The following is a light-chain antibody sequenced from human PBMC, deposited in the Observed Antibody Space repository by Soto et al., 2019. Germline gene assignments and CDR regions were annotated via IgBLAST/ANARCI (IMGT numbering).Light chain of an antibody. CDR2: DAS. Sequence: ENVLTQSPATLSLSQGERATLSCRASQSVGRSLAWYQQKPGQAPRLLVYDASNRATGIPARFSGSGSGTDFTLTISSLQSEDSAVYYCQQYHNWPPITFGQGTRLEIK. CDR1: QSVGRS. V-gene: IGKV3-11*01. CDR3: QQYHNWPPIT. J-gene: IGKJ5*01.